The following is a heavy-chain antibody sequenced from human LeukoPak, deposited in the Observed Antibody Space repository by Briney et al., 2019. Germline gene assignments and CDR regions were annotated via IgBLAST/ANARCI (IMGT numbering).Heavy chain of an antibody. J-gene: IGHJ4*02. D-gene: IGHD5-24*01. V-gene: IGHV1-3*04. CDR1: GHIFTTHY. CDR2: VNTDNTKS. Sequence: ASVKVSCKTSGHIFTTHYIHWMRQAPGQRLEWLGRVNTDNTKSEYSQKFQDRVIITRDTSASTAYMEMSGLRSEDTAMYYCAMSVEMAAIPSFDYWGQGTLVTVSS. CDR3: AMSVEMAAIPSFDY.